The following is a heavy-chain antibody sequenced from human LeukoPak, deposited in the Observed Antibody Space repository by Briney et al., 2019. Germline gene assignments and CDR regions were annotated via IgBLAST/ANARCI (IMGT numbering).Heavy chain of an antibody. CDR1: GYTLTELS. V-gene: IGHV1-24*01. Sequence: ASVKVSCKVSGYTLTELSMHWVRQAPGKGLEWMGGFDPEDGETIYAQKFQGRVTMTEDTSTDTAYMELSSLRSEDTAVYYCATARGYSYGFDYWGQGTLVTVSS. CDR2: FDPEDGET. D-gene: IGHD5-18*01. CDR3: ATARGYSYGFDY. J-gene: IGHJ4*02.